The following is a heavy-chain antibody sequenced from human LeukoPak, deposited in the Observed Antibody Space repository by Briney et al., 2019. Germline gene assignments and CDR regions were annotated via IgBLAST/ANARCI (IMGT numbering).Heavy chain of an antibody. D-gene: IGHD1-26*01. CDR1: EFTFSTSW. V-gene: IGHV3-74*01. J-gene: IGHJ4*02. Sequence: GGSLRLSCAASEFTFSTSWMHWVRQAPGKGLVWVSRINGDGSSTSYADSVKGRFTISRDNAKNTMYLQMNSLRAEDTAVYYCAGATIGYWGQGTLVSVSS. CDR2: INGDGSST. CDR3: AGATIGY.